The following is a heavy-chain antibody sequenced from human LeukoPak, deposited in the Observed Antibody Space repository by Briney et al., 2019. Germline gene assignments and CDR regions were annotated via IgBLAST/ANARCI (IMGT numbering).Heavy chain of an antibody. D-gene: IGHD3-9*01. Sequence: SETLSLTCTVSGGSMSSYFWSWIRQPAGNGLEWIGRIYVGGTTNYNPSLKSRVTISVDTSKNQFSLKLSSVTAADTAVYYCARQITYYDILTGVYYYYGMDVWGQGTTVTVSS. V-gene: IGHV4-4*07. CDR3: ARQITYYDILTGVYYYYGMDV. J-gene: IGHJ6*02. CDR2: IYVGGTT. CDR1: GGSMSSYF.